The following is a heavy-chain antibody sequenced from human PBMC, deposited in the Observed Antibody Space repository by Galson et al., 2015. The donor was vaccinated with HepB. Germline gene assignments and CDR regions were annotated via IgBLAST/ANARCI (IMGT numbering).Heavy chain of an antibody. CDR2: INAGTGKT. CDR1: GYTFTRYA. CDR3: ARWSLGQYTKIDY. J-gene: IGHJ4*02. D-gene: IGHD1-1*01. V-gene: IGHV1-3*01. Sequence: SVKVSCKASGYTFTRYAIHWVRQAPGQRLEWMGWINAGTGKTKYSQKFQGRVTITRDTSASTAYMELSSLRSEDTAVYYCARWSLGQYTKIDYWGQGTLVTVSS.